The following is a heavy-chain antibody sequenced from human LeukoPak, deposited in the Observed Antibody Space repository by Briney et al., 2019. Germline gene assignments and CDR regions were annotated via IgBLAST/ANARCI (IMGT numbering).Heavy chain of an antibody. CDR1: GFNFSGYY. CDR3: ARPDVAYSSGRPLHS. J-gene: IGHJ4*02. CDR2: ISSSSSDT. Sequence: GGALRVSCAASGFNFSGYYMSWVRRAPGKGLDSVSYISSSSSDTNYADSVKGRVTISRDNAKNSLYLQMNSLRAEDTSVYYCARPDVAYSSGRPLHSWGQGTLVNVPS. D-gene: IGHD6-19*01. V-gene: IGHV3-11*06.